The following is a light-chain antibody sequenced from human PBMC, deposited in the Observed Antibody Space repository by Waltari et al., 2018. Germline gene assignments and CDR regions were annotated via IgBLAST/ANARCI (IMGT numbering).Light chain of an antibody. CDR2: DVT. CDR3: SSYTSRSTLA. CDR1: SGDVGGYKY. J-gene: IGLJ2*01. Sequence: QSALTQPASFSGSPGQSITISSTGTSGDVGGYKYVSWSHHHPAKPPTLMIYDVTNPPSGVSDRFSGSKSGNAASLTISGLQAEDEADYYCSSYTSRSTLAFGGGTKLTVL. V-gene: IGLV2-14*03.